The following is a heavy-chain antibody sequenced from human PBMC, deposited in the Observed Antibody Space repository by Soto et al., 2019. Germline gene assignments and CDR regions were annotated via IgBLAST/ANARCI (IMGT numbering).Heavy chain of an antibody. J-gene: IGHJ3*02. Sequence: GGSLRLSCAASGFTFSSYAMHWVRQAPGKGLEWVAVISYEGSNKYYAESVKGRFTNSRDNSKNTLYLQMSSLRAEDTAVYFCARAYSDAFDIWGQGTMVTVSS. D-gene: IGHD2-15*01. CDR2: ISYEGSNK. CDR3: ARAYSDAFDI. V-gene: IGHV3-30-3*01. CDR1: GFTFSSYA.